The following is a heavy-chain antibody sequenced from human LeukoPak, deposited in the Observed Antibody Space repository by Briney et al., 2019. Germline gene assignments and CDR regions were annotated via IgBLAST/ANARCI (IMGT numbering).Heavy chain of an antibody. V-gene: IGHV3-21*01. D-gene: IGHD2-21*02. CDR1: GFTFSTYS. J-gene: IGHJ4*02. Sequence: PGGSLRLSCAASGFTFSTYSMNWVRQAPGKGLEWVSSISSSSTYIYYADSVKGRFTISRDNAKNSLYLQMNSLRAEDTAVYYCARDLKGTVVVTAIVDYWGQGTLVTVSS. CDR3: ARDLKGTVVVTAIVDY. CDR2: ISSSSTYI.